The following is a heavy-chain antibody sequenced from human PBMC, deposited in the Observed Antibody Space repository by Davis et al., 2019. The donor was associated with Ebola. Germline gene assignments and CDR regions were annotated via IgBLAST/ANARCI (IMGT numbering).Heavy chain of an antibody. D-gene: IGHD3-22*01. CDR3: LGDYYDSSGLPHDY. Sequence: GESLKISCAASGFSFRDFGMHWVRHAPGKGLEWVAVVSYDGSITYYADSVKGRFTISRDNSHNTLFLQMNSLRAEDTAVYYCLGDYYDSSGLPHDYWGQGTLVIVSS. J-gene: IGHJ4*02. CDR2: VSYDGSIT. V-gene: IGHV3-30*03. CDR1: GFSFRDFG.